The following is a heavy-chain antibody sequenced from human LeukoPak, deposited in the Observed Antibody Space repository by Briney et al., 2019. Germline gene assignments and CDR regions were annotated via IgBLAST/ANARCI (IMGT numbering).Heavy chain of an antibody. CDR3: ARMTVLLWFGEFDN. CDR2: ISAYNGDT. J-gene: IGHJ4*02. D-gene: IGHD3-10*01. V-gene: IGHV1-18*04. CDR1: GYTFTSYG. Sequence: ASVKVSCKASGYTFTSYGISWVRQAPGQGLEWMGWISAYNGDTNYAQKLQGRVTMTTDTSTSTAYMELRSPRSDDTAVYYCARMTVLLWFGEFDNWGQGTLVTVSS.